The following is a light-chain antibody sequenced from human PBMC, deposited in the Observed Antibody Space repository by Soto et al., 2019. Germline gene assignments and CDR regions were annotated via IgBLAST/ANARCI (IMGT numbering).Light chain of an antibody. CDR2: AAS. CDR1: LPISNY. J-gene: IGKJ4*01. Sequence: IDITHAPCSRGASLGYRFAIACRSSLPISNYLAWYQQKPGKIPNLLIYAASTLQAGVPSRFSGSGSGTDFTLTITSLQPEDVEAYYCQKYKSDPLTFGGGNXVDIK. CDR3: QKYKSDPLT. V-gene: IGKV1-27*01.